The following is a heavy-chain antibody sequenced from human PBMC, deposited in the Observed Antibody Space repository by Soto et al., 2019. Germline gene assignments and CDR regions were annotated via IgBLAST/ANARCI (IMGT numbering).Heavy chain of an antibody. CDR2: IYYSGST. D-gene: IGHD3-22*01. Sequence: SETLSLTCPVYGCPISSYYWSWIRQPPGKGLEWIGYIYYSGSTNYNPSLKSRVTISVDTSKNQFSLKLSSVTAADTAVYYCARNYYDSSGYYSPFDYWGQVTLVTVS. CDR1: GCPISSYY. CDR3: ARNYYDSSGYYSPFDY. V-gene: IGHV4-59*01. J-gene: IGHJ4*02.